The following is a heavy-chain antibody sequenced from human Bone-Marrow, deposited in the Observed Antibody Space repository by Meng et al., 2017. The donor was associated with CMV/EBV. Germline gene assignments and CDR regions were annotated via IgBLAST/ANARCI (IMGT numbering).Heavy chain of an antibody. CDR1: GFTFDDYA. CDR2: ISWNSGSI. Sequence: SLKISCAASGFTFDDYAMHWVRQAPGKGLEWVSGISWNSGSIGYADSVKGLFTISRDNAKNSLYLQMNSLRAEDTALYYCAKEEYYYDSSGYLGNWGQGTLVTVSS. D-gene: IGHD3-22*01. V-gene: IGHV3-9*01. CDR3: AKEEYYYDSSGYLGN. J-gene: IGHJ4*02.